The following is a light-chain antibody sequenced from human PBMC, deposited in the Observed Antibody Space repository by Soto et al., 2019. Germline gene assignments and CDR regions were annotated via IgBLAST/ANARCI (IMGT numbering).Light chain of an antibody. CDR1: SSNIGGYT. CDR3: AAWDDSLNGVV. Sequence: QSVLTQPPSASGTPGQRVTISCSGSSSNIGGYTVNWYQQLPGTAPKLLIYNNNPRPSGVPDRFSGSKSGTSASLAISGLQSEDEADYYCAAWDDSLNGVVFGGGTQLTVL. CDR2: NNN. J-gene: IGLJ2*01. V-gene: IGLV1-44*01.